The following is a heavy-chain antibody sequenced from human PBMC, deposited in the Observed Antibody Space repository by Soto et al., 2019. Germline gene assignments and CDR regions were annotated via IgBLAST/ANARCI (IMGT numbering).Heavy chain of an antibody. CDR1: GFTFSSYA. J-gene: IGHJ6*03. V-gene: IGHV3-23*01. D-gene: IGHD2-15*01. CDR2: ISCSGGST. CDR3: AKAPYTGYCCGGSCYPPYYYYYYMDV. Sequence: PGGSLRLSCAASGFTFSSYAMSWVRQAPGKGLEWVSAISCSGGSTYYADSVKGRFTISRDNSKNTLYLQMNSLRAEDTAVYYCAKAPYTGYCCGGSCYPPYYYYYYMDVWGKGTTVTV.